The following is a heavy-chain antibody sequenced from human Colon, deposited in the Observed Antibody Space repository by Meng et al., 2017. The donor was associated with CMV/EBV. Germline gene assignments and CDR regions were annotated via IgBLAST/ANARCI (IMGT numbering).Heavy chain of an antibody. CDR2: IRSDGSAT. V-gene: IGHV1-2*02. Sequence: VQLMQSGAGVKEPGASVKVSCKTSGYTFSDYCMHWVRQAPGQGLEWMGWIRSDGSATNYAQKFRGRVTMTRDASVSTAYMELSGLTSDDTAVYFCVRSSGWSLFDYWGPGALVTVSS. CDR1: GYTFSDYC. D-gene: IGHD6-19*01. CDR3: VRSSGWSLFDY. J-gene: IGHJ4*02.